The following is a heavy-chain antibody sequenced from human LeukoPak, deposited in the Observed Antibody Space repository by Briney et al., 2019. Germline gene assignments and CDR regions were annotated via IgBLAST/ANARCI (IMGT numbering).Heavy chain of an antibody. J-gene: IGHJ5*02. V-gene: IGHV1-18*01. CDR2: ISAYNGNT. Sequence: ASVKVSCKASGYTFTSYGISWVRQAPGQGLEWMGWISAYNGNTNYAQKLQGRVTMTTDTSTSTAYMELRSLRSDDTAVYYCARGDGQGSSGYYPPPAWFDPWGQGTLVTVSS. CDR1: GYTFTSYG. D-gene: IGHD3-22*01. CDR3: ARGDGQGSSGYYPPPAWFDP.